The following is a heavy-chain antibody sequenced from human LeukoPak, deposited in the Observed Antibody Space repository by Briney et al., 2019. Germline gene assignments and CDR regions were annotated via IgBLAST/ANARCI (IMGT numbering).Heavy chain of an antibody. J-gene: IGHJ3*02. CDR2: TYNDRST. V-gene: IGHV3-53*01. Sequence: GGSLRLSCAASGFTVSNNYMSWVRPAPGKGLEWVSITYNDRSTNYADSVKGRFTISRDTSQNTLSLQMNSLRAEDTAVYYCVRKNRDFNAAFDICGQGTVVTVSS. D-gene: IGHD2-21*02. CDR3: VRKNRDFNAAFDI. CDR1: GFTVSNNY.